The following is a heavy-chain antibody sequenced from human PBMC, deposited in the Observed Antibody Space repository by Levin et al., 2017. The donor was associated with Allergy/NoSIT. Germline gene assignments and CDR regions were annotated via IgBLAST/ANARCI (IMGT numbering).Heavy chain of an antibody. CDR2: ISGSGGST. J-gene: IGHJ4*02. CDR3: AKGGYCSGGSCYDNY. Sequence: GGSLRLSCAASGFTFSSYAMSWVRQAPGKGLELVSAISGSGGSTYYADSVKGRFTISRDNSKNTLYLQMNSLRAEDTAVYYCAKGGYCSGGSCYDNYWGQGTLVTVSS. D-gene: IGHD2-15*01. CDR1: GFTFSSYA. V-gene: IGHV3-23*01.